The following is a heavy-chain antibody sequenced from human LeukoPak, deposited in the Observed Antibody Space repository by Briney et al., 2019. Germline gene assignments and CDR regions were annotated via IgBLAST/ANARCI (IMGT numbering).Heavy chain of an antibody. J-gene: IGHJ5*02. CDR3: AKGTTREVYRNWFDP. CDR1: GFTFSSYS. CDR2: ISSSSSYI. D-gene: IGHD4-23*01. Sequence: GGSLRLSCAASGFTFSSYSMNWVRQAPGRGLEWVSSISSSSSYIYYADSVKGRFTISRDNAKNSLYLQMNSLRAEDTAVYYCAKGTTREVYRNWFDPWGQGTLVTVSS. V-gene: IGHV3-21*01.